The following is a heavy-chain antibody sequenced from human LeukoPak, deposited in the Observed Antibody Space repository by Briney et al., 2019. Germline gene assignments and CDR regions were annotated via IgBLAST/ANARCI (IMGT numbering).Heavy chain of an antibody. Sequence: KXSGGTFSSYAISWVRQAPGQGLEWMGGIIPIFGTANYAQKFQGRVTITADKSTSTAYMELSSLRSEDTAVYYCEXXGAXXSSXYYENXXXYXDVWGKXTTVTVSS. J-gene: IGHJ6*03. CDR2: IIPIFGTA. V-gene: IGHV1-69*06. CDR3: EXXGAXXSSXYYENXXXYXDV. D-gene: IGHD3-22*01. CDR1: GGTFSSYA.